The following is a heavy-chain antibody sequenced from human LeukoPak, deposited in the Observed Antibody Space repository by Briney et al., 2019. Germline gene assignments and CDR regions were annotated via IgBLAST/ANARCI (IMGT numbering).Heavy chain of an antibody. D-gene: IGHD5-18*01. Sequence: PGRSLRLSCAASGFTFSSYAMHWVRQAPGKGLEWVAVISYDGSNKYYADSVKGRFTISRDNSKNTLYLQMNSLRAEDTAVYYCARGGPFEDTSNDYWGQGTLVTVSS. CDR2: ISYDGSNK. V-gene: IGHV3-30-3*01. J-gene: IGHJ4*02. CDR1: GFTFSSYA. CDR3: ARGGPFEDTSNDY.